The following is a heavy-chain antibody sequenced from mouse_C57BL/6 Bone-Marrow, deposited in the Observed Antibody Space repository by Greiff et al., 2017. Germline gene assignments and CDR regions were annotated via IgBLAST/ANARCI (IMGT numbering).Heavy chain of an antibody. CDR3: ARLYYGSSYGWYFDV. V-gene: IGHV5-12*01. D-gene: IGHD1-1*01. J-gene: IGHJ1*03. CDR2: ISNGGGST. Sequence: EVQVVESGGGLVQPGGSLKLSCAASGFTFSDYYMYWVRQTPEKRLEWVAYISNGGGSTYYPDTVKGRFTISRDNAKNTLYLQMSRLKSEDTAMYYCARLYYGSSYGWYFDVWGTGTTVTVSS. CDR1: GFTFSDYY.